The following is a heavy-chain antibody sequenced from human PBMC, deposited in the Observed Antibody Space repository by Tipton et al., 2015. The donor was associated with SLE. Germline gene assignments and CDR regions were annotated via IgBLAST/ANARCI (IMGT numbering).Heavy chain of an antibody. CDR3: ARTQYCGDCYGDAFDV. J-gene: IGHJ3*01. D-gene: IGHD2-21*01. CDR2: MYNSGST. V-gene: IGHV4-4*07. Sequence: TLSLTCTVSGGSITTNYWSWIRQPAGKGLEWIGRMYNSGSTDYNPSLKSRVTMSVDTSKNQFSLKLASVTAADTAVYYCARTQYCGDCYGDAFDVWGQGTLVTVSS. CDR1: GGSITTNY.